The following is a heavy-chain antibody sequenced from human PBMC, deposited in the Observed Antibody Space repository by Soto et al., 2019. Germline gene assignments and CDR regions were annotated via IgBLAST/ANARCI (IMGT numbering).Heavy chain of an antibody. Sequence: QVQLMQSGAEVKKPGASVKVSCKASGYTFTSYGISWVRQAPGQGLEWMGWISAYNGNTNYAQKLQGRVTMTTDTSTSTAYMELRSLRSDDTAVYYCARAYRNIVVVPGYYYGMDVWGQGTTVTVSS. CDR1: GYTFTSYG. J-gene: IGHJ6*02. V-gene: IGHV1-18*01. CDR2: ISAYNGNT. CDR3: ARAYRNIVVVPGYYYGMDV. D-gene: IGHD2-2*01.